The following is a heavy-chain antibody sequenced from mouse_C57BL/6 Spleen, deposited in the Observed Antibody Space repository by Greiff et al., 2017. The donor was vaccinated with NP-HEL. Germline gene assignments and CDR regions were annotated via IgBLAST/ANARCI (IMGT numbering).Heavy chain of an antibody. V-gene: IGHV1-9*01. CDR3: ARRKGDDDWDFEV. D-gene: IGHD2-2*01. J-gene: IGHJ1*03. CDR2: ILPGSGCS. Sequence: VQLPPSGAEPMKPGASVKLFRQASGFTFTGFWIARVKQRPGHGLEWIGEILPGSGCSNYNEKFKGKAPFTADTSSNTAYMQLSSLTTEDSAIYYCARRKGDDDWDFEVWGTGTTVTVSS. CDR1: GFTFTGFW.